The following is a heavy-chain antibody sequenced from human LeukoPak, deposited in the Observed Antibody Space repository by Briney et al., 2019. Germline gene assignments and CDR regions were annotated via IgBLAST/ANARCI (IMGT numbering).Heavy chain of an antibody. V-gene: IGHV3-21*01. Sequence: PGGSLRLSCAASGFTFSSYSMNWVRQAPGKGLEWVSSIGSDSTYIYYTDSAKGRFTISRDNAKNSLYLQMNSLRAEDTAVHYCATGDGYWGQGTLVTVSS. D-gene: IGHD7-27*01. J-gene: IGHJ4*02. CDR1: GFTFSSYS. CDR3: ATGDGY. CDR2: IGSDSTYI.